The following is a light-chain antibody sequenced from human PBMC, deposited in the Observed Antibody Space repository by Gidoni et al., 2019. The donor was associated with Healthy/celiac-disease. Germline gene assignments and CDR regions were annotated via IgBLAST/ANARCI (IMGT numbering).Light chain of an antibody. CDR2: WAS. Sequence: DIVMTPSPTSLAGSLCEGATINCQSSQSVLYSSNNKNYLAWYQQKPGQSPKLLIYWASTRESGVPDRFSGSGSGTDFTLTISSLQAEDVAVYYCQQYYSTPITFGGGTKVEIK. V-gene: IGKV4-1*01. CDR3: QQYYSTPIT. CDR1: QSVLYSSNNKNY. J-gene: IGKJ4*01.